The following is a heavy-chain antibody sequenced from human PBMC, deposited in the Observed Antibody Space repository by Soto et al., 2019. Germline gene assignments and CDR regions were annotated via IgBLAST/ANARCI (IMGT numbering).Heavy chain of an antibody. CDR3: ARADIVVVPAAQVWAFDI. V-gene: IGHV3-21*01. CDR2: ISSSSSYI. J-gene: IGHJ3*02. Sequence: EVQLVESGGGLVKPGGSLRLSCAASGFTFSSYSMNWVRQAPGKWLEGVSSISSSSSYIYYADSVKGRFTISRDNAKNSLYLQMNSLRAEDTAVYYCARADIVVVPAAQVWAFDIWGQGTMVTVSS. CDR1: GFTFSSYS. D-gene: IGHD2-2*01.